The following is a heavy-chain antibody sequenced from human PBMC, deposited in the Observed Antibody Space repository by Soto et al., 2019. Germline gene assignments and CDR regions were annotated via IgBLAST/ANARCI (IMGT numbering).Heavy chain of an antibody. CDR2: MHNSGSA. V-gene: IGHV4-59*01. CDR1: GGFINHYY. Sequence: QVQLQESGPGLVNPSETLSLTCTVSGGFINHYYWSWIRQRPGKGLEWIGFMHNSGSASYNPSLKRRVSISGCTSKNQFSLTLTSVTAADTAMYYCAASGYSYSAGAVWGQGTLVTVSS. J-gene: IGHJ4*02. CDR3: AASGYSYSAGAV. D-gene: IGHD5-18*01.